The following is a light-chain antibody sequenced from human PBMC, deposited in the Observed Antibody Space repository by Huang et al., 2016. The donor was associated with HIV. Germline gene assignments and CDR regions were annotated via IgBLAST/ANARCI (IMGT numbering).Light chain of an antibody. CDR1: QNIGNY. V-gene: IGKV3-11*01. CDR3: QQRSNWLT. J-gene: IGKJ4*01. CDR2: DTS. Sequence: EIVLTQSPATLSLSPGDRATLSCRASQNIGNYLAWYQQKPGQAPRLLIYDTSNRATAIPARCSGGGSGTDFTLTISSLEPEDFAVYFCQQRSNWLTFGGGTKVETK.